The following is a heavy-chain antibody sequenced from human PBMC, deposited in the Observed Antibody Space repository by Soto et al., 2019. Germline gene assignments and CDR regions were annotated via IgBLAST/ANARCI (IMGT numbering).Heavy chain of an antibody. Sequence: GGSLRLSCVASGFTFSNAWMNWVRQAPGKGLEWVGLIKNRADGATIAYAAPVKGRFTISRDDSKNMLYLEMNTLKTEDTAVYYCTTVAPYYYDNSGYFYGPFDYWGQGTLVTVSS. CDR2: IKNRADGATI. CDR3: TTVAPYYYDNSGYFYGPFDY. CDR1: GFTFSNAW. V-gene: IGHV3-15*07. J-gene: IGHJ4*02. D-gene: IGHD3-22*01.